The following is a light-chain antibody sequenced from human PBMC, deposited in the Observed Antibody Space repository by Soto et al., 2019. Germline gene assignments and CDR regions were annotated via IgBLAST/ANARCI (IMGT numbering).Light chain of an antibody. CDR3: QRYGTSTT. CDR2: GAS. V-gene: IGKV3-20*01. Sequence: TQPPSTLSASVGDRVTITCRASQSISSWLAWYQQKPGQAPRLLIYGASSRATGIPVRFSGSGSGTDFTLTISRLEPEDFAVYYCQRYGTSTTFGQGTKVDI. J-gene: IGKJ1*01. CDR1: QSISSW.